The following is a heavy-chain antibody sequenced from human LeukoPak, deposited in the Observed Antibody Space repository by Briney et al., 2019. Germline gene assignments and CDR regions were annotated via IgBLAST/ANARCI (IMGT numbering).Heavy chain of an antibody. Sequence: GASVKVSCKASGGTFSSYAISWVRQAPGQGLEWMGGIIPIFGTANYAQKFQGRVTITADESTSTAYMELSSLRSGDTAVYYCARDSGYDFLSLLDVWGKGTTVTISS. CDR3: ARDSGYDFLSLLDV. CDR2: IIPIFGTA. D-gene: IGHD5-12*01. V-gene: IGHV1-69*13. CDR1: GGTFSSYA. J-gene: IGHJ6*04.